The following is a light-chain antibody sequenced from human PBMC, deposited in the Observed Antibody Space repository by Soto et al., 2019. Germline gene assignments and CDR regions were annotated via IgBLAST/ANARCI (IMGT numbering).Light chain of an antibody. CDR1: NIWSKS. Sequence: SYELTQSPSVSVAPGQTASFTCGGHNIWSKSVHWYQQKPGQAPILVIYDDDDRPSGIPGRFSGSNSGSAATLTISRVEAGDEADYYCQVWDSDTDHVVFGGWTKVTVL. V-gene: IGLV3-21*02. CDR2: DDD. J-gene: IGLJ2*01. CDR3: QVWDSDTDHVV.